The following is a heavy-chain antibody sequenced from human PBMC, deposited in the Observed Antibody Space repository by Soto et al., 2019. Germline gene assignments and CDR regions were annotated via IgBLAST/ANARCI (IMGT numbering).Heavy chain of an antibody. CDR1: GYTFTSYG. CDR2: ISAYNGNT. V-gene: IGHV1-18*01. J-gene: IGHJ6*02. D-gene: IGHD1-1*01. CDR3: ARGGPRWTGTVYYYGMDV. Sequence: ASVKVSCKASGYTFTSYGISWVRQAPGQGLEWMGWISAYNGNTNYAQKLQGRVTMTTDTSTSTAYMELRSLRSDGTAVYYCARGGPRWTGTVYYYGMDVWGQGTTVTGSS.